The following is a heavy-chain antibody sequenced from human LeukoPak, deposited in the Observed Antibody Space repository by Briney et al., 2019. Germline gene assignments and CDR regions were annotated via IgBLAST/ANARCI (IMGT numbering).Heavy chain of an antibody. Sequence: GSLRLSCAASGFTFSSYGMSWVRQAPGKGLEWVSAISGSGGSTYYADSVKGRFTISRDNSKNTLYLQMNSLRAGDTAVYYCAKWATVIRHYWYFDLWGRGTLVTVSS. J-gene: IGHJ2*01. CDR3: AKWATVIRHYWYFDL. CDR1: GFTFSSYG. CDR2: ISGSGGST. D-gene: IGHD4-23*01. V-gene: IGHV3-23*01.